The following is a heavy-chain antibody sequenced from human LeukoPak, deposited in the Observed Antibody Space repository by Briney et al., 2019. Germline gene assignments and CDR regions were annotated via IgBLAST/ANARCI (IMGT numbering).Heavy chain of an antibody. CDR1: GFTFSDYY. CDR2: ISSSGSTI. V-gene: IGHV3-11*01. CDR3: ARASPYGSGSYDAFDI. Sequence: GGSLRLSCAASGFTFSDYYMSWIRQAPGKGLEWVSYISSSGSTIYYADSVKGRFTISRDNAKNSLYLQMNSLRAEDTAVYYCARASPYGSGSYDAFDIWGQGTMVTVSS. D-gene: IGHD3-10*01. J-gene: IGHJ3*02.